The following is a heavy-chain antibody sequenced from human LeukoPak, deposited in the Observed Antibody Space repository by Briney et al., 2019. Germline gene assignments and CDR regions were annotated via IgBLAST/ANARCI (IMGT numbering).Heavy chain of an antibody. CDR3: ARAAVAGWGYNWFDP. CDR1: GFTFSSYE. V-gene: IGHV3-48*03. Sequence: RPGGSLRLSCAASGFTFSSYEMNWVRQAPGKGLEWVSYISSSGSTIYYADSVKGRFTISRDNAKNSLYLQMNSLRAEDAAVYYCARAAVAGWGYNWFDPWGQGTPVTVSS. D-gene: IGHD6-19*01. CDR2: ISSSGSTI. J-gene: IGHJ5*02.